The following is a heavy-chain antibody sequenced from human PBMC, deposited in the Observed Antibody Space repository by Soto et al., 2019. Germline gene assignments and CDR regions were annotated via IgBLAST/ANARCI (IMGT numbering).Heavy chain of an antibody. D-gene: IGHD2-15*01. J-gene: IGHJ6*02. V-gene: IGHV3-11*06. CDR2: ISSSSSYT. CDR1: GFTFSDYY. Sequence: TGGSLRLSCAASGFTFSDYYMSWIRQAPGKGLEWVSYISSSSSYTDYADSVKGRFTISRDNAKNSLYLQMNSLRAEDTAVYYCARDSECSGGYCSGGMGVWGQGTTVTVS. CDR3: ARDSECSGGYCSGGMGV.